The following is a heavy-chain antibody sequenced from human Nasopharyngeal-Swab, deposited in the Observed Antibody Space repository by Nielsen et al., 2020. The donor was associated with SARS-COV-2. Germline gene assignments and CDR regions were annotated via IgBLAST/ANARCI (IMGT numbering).Heavy chain of an antibody. V-gene: IGHV4-31*03. J-gene: IGHJ4*02. CDR1: AGSISTGGYY. D-gene: IGHD5-12*01. CDR2: INYSGST. CDR3: ARDARLRGYSGYAYDY. Sequence: SETLSLTCTVSAGSISTGGYYWSWIRQHPGKGLEWIGYINYSGSTYYNPSLKSRVTISVDTSKNQFSLKLSSVTAADTAVYYWARDARLRGYSGYAYDYWGQGTLVTVSS.